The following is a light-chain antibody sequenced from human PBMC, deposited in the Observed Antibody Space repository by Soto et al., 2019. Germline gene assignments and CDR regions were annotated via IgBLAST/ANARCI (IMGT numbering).Light chain of an antibody. Sequence: DIQMTQSKSSLSASVGDRVTITCQASQDISTYLNWYQQKPGKAPKLLIYDASNLETGVPSRFSGSGSGTDFTFTISSLQPEDIATYYCQQFEDFPRAIIFGQGTRLAI. V-gene: IGKV1-33*01. CDR1: QDISTY. J-gene: IGKJ5*01. CDR2: DAS. CDR3: QQFEDFPRAII.